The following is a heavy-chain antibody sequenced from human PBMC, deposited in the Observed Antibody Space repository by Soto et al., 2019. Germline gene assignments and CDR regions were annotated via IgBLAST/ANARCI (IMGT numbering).Heavy chain of an antibody. D-gene: IGHD6-13*01. Sequence: EVQLVESGGGLVQPGGSLRLSCAASGFTFSSYAMHWVRQATGKGLEWVSAIGTAGDTYYPGSVKGRFTISRENAKNSLYLQMNSLRAEDTAVYYCAGDALPAAAGTYYGMDVWGQGTTVTVSS. V-gene: IGHV3-13*01. J-gene: IGHJ6*02. CDR1: GFTFSSYA. CDR2: IGTAGDT. CDR3: AGDALPAAAGTYYGMDV.